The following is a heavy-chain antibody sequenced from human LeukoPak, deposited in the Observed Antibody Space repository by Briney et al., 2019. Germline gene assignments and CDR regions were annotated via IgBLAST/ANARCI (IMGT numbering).Heavy chain of an antibody. CDR2: IDSDGSST. J-gene: IGHJ4*02. CDR3: ARDGILGSHDY. Sequence: GGSLRLSCAASGFTFSSYWIHWVRQAPGKGLVWVSRIDSDGSSTSYADSVKGRFTISRDNAKNTLDLQMNSLRAEDTAVYYCARDGILGSHDYWGQGTLVTVSS. CDR1: GFTFSSYW. V-gene: IGHV3-74*01. D-gene: IGHD3-3*02.